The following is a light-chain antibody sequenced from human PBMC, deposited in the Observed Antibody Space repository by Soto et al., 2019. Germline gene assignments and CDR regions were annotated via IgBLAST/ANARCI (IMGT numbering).Light chain of an antibody. CDR3: QSYDSSLSGSRV. V-gene: IGLV1-40*01. CDR2: GNS. CDR1: SSNIGAGYD. J-gene: IGLJ2*01. Sequence: QSVLTQPPSVSGAPGQRVTISCTGSSSNIGAGYDVHWYQQLPGTAPKLLIYGNSNRPSGVPDRFSGSKSGTSASLAITGLQAEDEADYYGQSYDSSLSGSRVFGGGTK.